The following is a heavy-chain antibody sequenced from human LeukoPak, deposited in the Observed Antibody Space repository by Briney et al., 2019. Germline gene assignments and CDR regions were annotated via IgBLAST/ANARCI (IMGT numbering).Heavy chain of an antibody. Sequence: SETLSLTCTVSGGSISSYYWSWIRQPPGKGLEWIGYIYYSGSTNYNPSLKSRVTISVDTSKNQFSLKLSSVTAADTAVYYCARDSLVGYALGYWGQGTLVTVSS. CDR2: IYYSGST. V-gene: IGHV4-59*01. CDR1: GGSISSYY. CDR3: ARDSLVGYALGY. D-gene: IGHD2-2*03. J-gene: IGHJ4*02.